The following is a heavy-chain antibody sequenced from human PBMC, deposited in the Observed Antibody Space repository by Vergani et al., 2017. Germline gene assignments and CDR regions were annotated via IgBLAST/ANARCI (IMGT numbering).Heavy chain of an antibody. CDR3: ARIRPLRRRREYYFDY. D-gene: IGHD4-17*01. Sequence: QVTLRESGPALVKPTQTLTLTCTFSGFSLSTSGMCVSWIRQPPGKALEWLALIDWDDDNYYSTSPKTRLTISKDTSKNQVVLTMTNMDPVDTATYYCARIRPLRRRREYYFDYWGQGTLVTVSS. CDR1: GFSLSTSGMC. V-gene: IGHV2-70*01. J-gene: IGHJ4*02. CDR2: IDWDDDN.